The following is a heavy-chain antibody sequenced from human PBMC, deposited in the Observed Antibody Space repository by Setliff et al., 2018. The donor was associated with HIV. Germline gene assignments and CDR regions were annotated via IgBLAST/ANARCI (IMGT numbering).Heavy chain of an antibody. CDR2: IRHDGNQI. J-gene: IGHJ5*02. CDR3: ANLWEVGA. V-gene: IGHV3-7*03. Sequence: LRLSCAASGFTFSDYWMDWVRQAPGKGLEWVAAIRHDGNQIYYVDSVKGRFTISRDNARTSVYLEMNDLRVEDTAVYLCANLWEVGAWGQGTLVTVSS. D-gene: IGHD1-26*01. CDR1: GFTFSDYW.